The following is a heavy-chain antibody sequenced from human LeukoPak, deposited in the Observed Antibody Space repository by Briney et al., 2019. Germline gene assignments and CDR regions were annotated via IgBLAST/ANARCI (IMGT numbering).Heavy chain of an antibody. J-gene: IGHJ4*02. CDR1: GFTFSSYA. Sequence: GGSLRLSCAASGFTFSSYAMHWVRQAPGKGLEWVAVISYDGSNKYYADSVKGRFTICRDNSKNTLYLQMNSLRAEDTAVYYCARDAHYYDSSGYSSISFAFDYWGQGTLVTVSS. CDR2: ISYDGSNK. CDR3: ARDAHYYDSSGYSSISFAFDY. D-gene: IGHD3-22*01. V-gene: IGHV3-30-3*01.